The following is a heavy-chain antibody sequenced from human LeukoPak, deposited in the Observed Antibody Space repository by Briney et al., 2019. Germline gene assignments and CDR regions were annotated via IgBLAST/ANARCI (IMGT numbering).Heavy chain of an antibody. Sequence: ASVKVSCKASGYTFTSYGISWVRQAPGQGLEWMGWISAYNGNTNYAQKLQGRVTMTTDTSTSTAYMELRSLRSDDTAVYYCARDLTSYYDFWSGYSYNWFDPWGQGTLVTVSS. J-gene: IGHJ5*02. CDR1: GYTFTSYG. CDR2: ISAYNGNT. V-gene: IGHV1-18*01. D-gene: IGHD3-3*01. CDR3: ARDLTSYYDFWSGYSYNWFDP.